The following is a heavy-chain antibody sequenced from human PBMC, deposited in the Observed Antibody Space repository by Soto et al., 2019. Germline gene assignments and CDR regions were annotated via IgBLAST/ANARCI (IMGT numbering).Heavy chain of an antibody. D-gene: IGHD3-9*01. Sequence: QVQLVQSGAEMKKPGSSVKVSCQSSGGTFNTYAMNWVRQAPGQGPEWMGDISPMFGAANYEPKFQGRVTSPADESRFTSYMQLDSFAKEDTPLDFCAGEVAVDAPAFVYGGQGSLV. CDR1: GGTFNTYA. CDR2: ISPMFGAA. CDR3: AGEVAVDAPAFVY. J-gene: IGHJ4*02. V-gene: IGHV1-69*19.